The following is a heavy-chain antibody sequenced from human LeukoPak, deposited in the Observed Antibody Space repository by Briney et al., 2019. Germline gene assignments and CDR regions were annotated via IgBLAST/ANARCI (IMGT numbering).Heavy chain of an antibody. Sequence: SVKVSCKASGGTFSSYAISWVRQAPGQGLEWMGRIIPILGIANYAQKFQGIVTITADKSTSTAYMELSSLRSEDTAVYYCARDLTQDIVVVPAAISAFDIWGQGTMVTVSS. CDR1: GGTFSSYA. CDR3: ARDLTQDIVVVPAAISAFDI. CDR2: IIPILGIA. V-gene: IGHV1-69*04. D-gene: IGHD2-2*01. J-gene: IGHJ3*02.